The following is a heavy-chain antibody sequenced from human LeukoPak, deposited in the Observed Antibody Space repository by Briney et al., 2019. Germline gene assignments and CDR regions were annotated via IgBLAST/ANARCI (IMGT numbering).Heavy chain of an antibody. J-gene: IGHJ3*02. D-gene: IGHD3-10*01. CDR1: GFTFSSYW. Sequence: GGSLRLSCAASGFTFSSYWMHWVRHAPGKGLVWVSRINNDGSSTNYADSVKGRFTISRDNAKNTLFLRMNSLRADDTAVYYCTRQWGGFDIWGQGTMVTVSS. CDR3: TRQWGGFDI. CDR2: INNDGSST. V-gene: IGHV3-74*01.